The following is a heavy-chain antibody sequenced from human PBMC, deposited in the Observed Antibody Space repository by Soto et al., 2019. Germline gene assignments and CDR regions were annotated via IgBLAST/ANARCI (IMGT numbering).Heavy chain of an antibody. J-gene: IGHJ4*02. D-gene: IGHD3-3*01. V-gene: IGHV2-5*01. CDR3: AHRPITIFGVATYYFDY. CDR1: GFSLSTSGVG. Sequence: GSGPTLVNPTQTLTLTCTFSGFSLSTSGVGVGWIRQPPGKALEWLALIYWNDDKRYSPSLKSRLTITKDTSKNQVVLTMTNMDPVDTATYYCAHRPITIFGVATYYFDYWGQGTLVTVSS. CDR2: IYWNDDK.